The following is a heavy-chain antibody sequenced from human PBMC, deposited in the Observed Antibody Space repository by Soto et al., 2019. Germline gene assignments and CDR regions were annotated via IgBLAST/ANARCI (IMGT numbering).Heavy chain of an antibody. CDR3: ARESWLEASH. V-gene: IGHV3-66*01. CDR1: GFNVNSNY. CDR2: MYSGGYT. Sequence: PGGSLRLSCAASGFNVNSNYMSWVRQAPGKGLEWVSVMYSGGYTYYADSVKGRFTISRDNSKNTVYLQMNRLRAEDTAVYFCARESWLEASHWGQGTLVTVS. J-gene: IGHJ4*02. D-gene: IGHD5-12*01.